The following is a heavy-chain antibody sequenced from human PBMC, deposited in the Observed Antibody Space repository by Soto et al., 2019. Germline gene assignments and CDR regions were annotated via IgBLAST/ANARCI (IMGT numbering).Heavy chain of an antibody. V-gene: IGHV1-3*05. CDR3: ARDSGYYLPDY. J-gene: IGHJ4*02. CDR1: GYTFTNYA. D-gene: IGHD5-12*01. CDR2: INAGNGNT. Sequence: QVQLVQSGAEEKKPGASVKVSCKASGYTFTNYATHWVRQAPGQRLEWMGWINAGNGNTKYSQKFQGRVTITRDTSASTAYMELSSLRSEDTAVYYCARDSGYYLPDYWGQGTLVTVSS.